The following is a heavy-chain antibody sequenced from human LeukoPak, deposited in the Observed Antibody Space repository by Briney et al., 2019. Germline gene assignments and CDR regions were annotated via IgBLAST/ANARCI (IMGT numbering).Heavy chain of an antibody. J-gene: IGHJ5*02. CDR3: ASLAVAGTLNWFDP. Sequence: VASVKVSCKASGYTFTGYYMHWVRQAPGQGLEWMGWINPNSGGTNYAQKFQGRVTMTRDTSISTAYMELSRLRSDDTAVYYCASLAVAGTLNWFDPWGQGTLVTVSS. D-gene: IGHD6-13*01. V-gene: IGHV1-2*02. CDR1: GYTFTGYY. CDR2: INPNSGGT.